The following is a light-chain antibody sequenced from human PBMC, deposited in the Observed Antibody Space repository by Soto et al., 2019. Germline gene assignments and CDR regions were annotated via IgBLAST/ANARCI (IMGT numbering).Light chain of an antibody. J-gene: IGKJ1*01. CDR3: QQRYNWPRT. CDR2: DAS. CDR1: QSVSSY. Sequence: EIMLSQSPDTLSLSPGERATLSCRASQSVSSYLGWYQQKPGQAPRLLIYDASNRASGIPARFSGSGSGTDFTLTISSLEPEDFAVYYCQQRYNWPRTFGQGTKVDIK. V-gene: IGKV3-11*01.